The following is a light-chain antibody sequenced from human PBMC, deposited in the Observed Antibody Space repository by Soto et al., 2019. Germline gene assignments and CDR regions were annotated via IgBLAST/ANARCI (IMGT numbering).Light chain of an antibody. CDR3: QQRSKWPLT. CDR1: QSISSY. J-gene: IGKJ4*01. CDR2: DAS. Sequence: EIVLTQSPATLSLYPGERATLSCRASQSISSYLGWYQQKPGQAPRLLIYDASNRAAGIPARFSGSGSGTDFTLTISSLEPEDFAVYYCQQRSKWPLTFGGGTKVEIK. V-gene: IGKV3-11*01.